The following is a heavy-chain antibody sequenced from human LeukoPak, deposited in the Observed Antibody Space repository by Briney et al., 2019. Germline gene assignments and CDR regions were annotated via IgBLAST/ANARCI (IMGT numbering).Heavy chain of an antibody. Sequence: GESLKISCKGSGYSFTTYWIAWVRQMPGKGLEWMGVIYPGDSDTRYSPSFQGQVTLSADKSISTAYLQWSSLKASDTAMYYCARALVGAATLSYWGQGTLVTVSS. J-gene: IGHJ4*02. CDR3: ARALVGAATLSY. CDR2: IYPGDSDT. CDR1: GYSFTTYW. D-gene: IGHD1-26*01. V-gene: IGHV5-51*01.